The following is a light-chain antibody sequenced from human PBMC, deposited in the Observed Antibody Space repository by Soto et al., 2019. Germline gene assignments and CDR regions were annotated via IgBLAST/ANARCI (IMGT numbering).Light chain of an antibody. Sequence: DIQMTQSPSSLSASVGDRVTISCRASQHINFFLNWYQQKPGQAPNILIFAASTLQTGVPSRFRGRASGTDFTLTIDNVQPDDSGTYYCQQSFTAPRYTFGQGTQLEIK. J-gene: IGKJ2*01. CDR1: QHINFF. CDR2: AAS. CDR3: QQSFTAPRYT. V-gene: IGKV1-39*01.